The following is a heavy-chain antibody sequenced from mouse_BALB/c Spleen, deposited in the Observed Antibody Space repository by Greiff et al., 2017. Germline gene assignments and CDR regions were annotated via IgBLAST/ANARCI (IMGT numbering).Heavy chain of an antibody. J-gene: IGHJ4*01. CDR2: IRNKANGYTT. Sequence: EVHLVESGGGLVQPGGSLRLSCATSGFTFTDYYMSWVRQPPGKALEWLGFIRNKANGYTTEYSASVKGRFTISRDNSQSILYLQMNTLRAEDSATYYCARLLYAMDYWGQGTSVTVSS. CDR3: ARLLYAMDY. CDR1: GFTFTDYY. V-gene: IGHV7-3*02.